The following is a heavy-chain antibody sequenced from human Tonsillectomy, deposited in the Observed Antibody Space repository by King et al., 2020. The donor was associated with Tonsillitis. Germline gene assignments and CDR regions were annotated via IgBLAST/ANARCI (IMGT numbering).Heavy chain of an antibody. CDR3: ARDQSIFGVANTLFDY. CDR2: IYTSVST. D-gene: IGHD3-3*01. J-gene: IGHJ4*02. V-gene: IGHV4-61*02. Sequence: VQLQESGPGLVKPSQTLSLTCTVSGGSISSGSYYWSWIRQPAGKGLEWIGRIYTSVSTHYNPSLKSRVTMSVDTSKNQFSLKLSSVTAAYTAVYYCARDQSIFGVANTLFDYWGQGTLVTVSS. CDR1: GGSISSGSYY.